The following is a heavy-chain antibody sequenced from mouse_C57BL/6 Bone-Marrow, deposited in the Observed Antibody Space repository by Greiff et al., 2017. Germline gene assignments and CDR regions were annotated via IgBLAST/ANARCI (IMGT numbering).Heavy chain of an antibody. CDR2: IYPRSGNT. D-gene: IGHD1-1*01. Sequence: VQRVESGAELARPGASVKLSCKASGYTFTSYGISWVKQRTGQGLEWIGEIYPRSGNTYYNEKFKGKATLTADKSSSTAYMELRSLTSEDSAVYFCARRRYYGSSYAMDYWGQGTSVTVSS. CDR3: ARRRYYGSSYAMDY. CDR1: GYTFTSYG. V-gene: IGHV1-81*01. J-gene: IGHJ4*01.